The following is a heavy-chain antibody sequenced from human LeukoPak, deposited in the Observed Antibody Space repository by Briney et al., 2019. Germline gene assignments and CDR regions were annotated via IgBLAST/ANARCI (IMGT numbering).Heavy chain of an antibody. CDR2: IRSKAYGGTT. CDR3: TRASKGYYFDY. Sequence: GGSLRLSCTASGFTFGDYAMSWVRQAPGKGLEWVGFIRSKAYGGTTEYAASVKGRFTISRDDSKSIAYLQMNSLKTENTAVYCCTRASKGYYFDYWGQGTLVTVSS. CDR1: GFTFGDYA. V-gene: IGHV3-49*04. J-gene: IGHJ4*02.